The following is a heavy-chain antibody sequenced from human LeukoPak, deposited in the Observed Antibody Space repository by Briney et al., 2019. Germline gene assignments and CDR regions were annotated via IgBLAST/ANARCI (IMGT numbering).Heavy chain of an antibody. CDR2: ISGSGGST. CDR1: GLTFSSYA. V-gene: IGHV3-23*01. CDR3: ARELSGSISRHFDY. D-gene: IGHD2-15*01. J-gene: IGHJ4*02. Sequence: GGSLRLSCAASGLTFSSYAMSWVRQAPGKGLEWVSAISGSGGSTYYADSVKGRFTISRDNSKNALYLQMNSLRAEDTAVFYCARELSGSISRHFDYWGQGTLVTVSS.